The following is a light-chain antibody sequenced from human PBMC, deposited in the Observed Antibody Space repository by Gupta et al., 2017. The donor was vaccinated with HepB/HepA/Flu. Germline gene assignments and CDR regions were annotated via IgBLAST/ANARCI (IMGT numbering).Light chain of an antibody. CDR1: GGFRVRDLW. J-gene: IGLJ3*02. CDR2: YHSDSNK. V-gene: IGLV5-52*01. Sequence: HPVLTQPASRSASSGASGRLTCMLSGGFRVRDLWIRWYQQKPGNPPRYLLYYHSDSNKGQGSGVPSRFCGSNDASANAGILRITGLQPEDGADYYCGAWHSNAMAWVFGGGTKLTVL. CDR3: GAWHSNAMAWV.